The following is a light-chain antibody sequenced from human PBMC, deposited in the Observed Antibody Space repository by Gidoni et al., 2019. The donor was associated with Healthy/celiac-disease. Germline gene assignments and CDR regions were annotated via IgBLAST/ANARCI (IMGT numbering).Light chain of an antibody. CDR2: AAS. CDR1: QSIRSY. J-gene: IGKJ1*01. V-gene: IGKV1-39*01. CDR3: QQSSGFPWT. Sequence: DIQMTQSPSSLSASVGDRVTITCRSSQSIRSYLNWYQQKPGKAPNLLIYAASSLQSGVPSRFSGSGFGTDFTLTISSLHPEDFAIYYCQQSSGFPWTFGQGTKVEVK.